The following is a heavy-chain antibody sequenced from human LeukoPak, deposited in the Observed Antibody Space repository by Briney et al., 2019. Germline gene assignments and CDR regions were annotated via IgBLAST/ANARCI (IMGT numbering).Heavy chain of an antibody. CDR1: GFSFSSYN. Sequence: PGGSLRLSCAASGFSFSSYNMNWVRQAPGKGLEWVSFISSSSSYIYYADSVKGRFTISRDNAKNSLYLQMNSLRAEDTAVYYCARSPTFRGWFDPWGQGTLVTVSS. J-gene: IGHJ5*02. V-gene: IGHV3-21*01. D-gene: IGHD2/OR15-2a*01. CDR3: ARSPTFRGWFDP. CDR2: ISSSSSYI.